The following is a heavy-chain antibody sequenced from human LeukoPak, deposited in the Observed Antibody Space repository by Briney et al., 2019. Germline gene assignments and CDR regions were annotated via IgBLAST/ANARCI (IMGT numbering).Heavy chain of an antibody. CDR2: ISDSGTGR. V-gene: IGHV3-23*01. J-gene: IGHJ4*02. D-gene: IGHD3-16*01. CDR1: GFTFSSSA. Sequence: GGSLRLSCVDSGFTFSSSAMSWVPQAPGKGLEWVSTISDSGTGRDYADSVKGRFTISRDNSKNTLSLQMNSLRAEDTAVFHSAKMGTFRYARRRCVYYCGQGTLVTVSS. CDR3: AKMGTFRYARRRCVYY.